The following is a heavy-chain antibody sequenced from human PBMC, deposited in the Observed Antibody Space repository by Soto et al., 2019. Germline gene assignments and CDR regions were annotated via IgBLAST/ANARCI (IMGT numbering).Heavy chain of an antibody. V-gene: IGHV1-18*01. CDR3: ARFTYDSSGYYTH. CDR1: GYTFTSYG. CDR2: ISAYNGNT. D-gene: IGHD3-22*01. J-gene: IGHJ4*02. Sequence: GASVKVSCKASGYTFTSYGISWVRQAPGQGLEWMGWISAYNGNTNYAQKFQGRVTITADESTSTAYMELSSLRSEDTAVYYCARFTYDSSGYYTHWGQGTLVTVSS.